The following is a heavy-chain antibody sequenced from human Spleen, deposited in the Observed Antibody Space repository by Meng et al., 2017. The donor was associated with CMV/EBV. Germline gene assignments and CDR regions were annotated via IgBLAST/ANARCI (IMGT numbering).Heavy chain of an antibody. CDR2: INRDGSST. V-gene: IGHV3-74*03. D-gene: IGHD2/OR15-2a*01. Sequence: GESLKISCAASGFTFSSYWMHWVRQAPGKGLVWVARINRDGSSTKYADSVKGRFTISRDNAKNTLYLQMNSLRVEDTAVYYCARDVNLQPDYWGQGTLVTVSS. CDR1: GFTFSSYW. CDR3: ARDVNLQPDY. J-gene: IGHJ4*02.